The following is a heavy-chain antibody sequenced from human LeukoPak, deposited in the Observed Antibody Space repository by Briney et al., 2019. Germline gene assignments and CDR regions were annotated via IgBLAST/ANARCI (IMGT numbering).Heavy chain of an antibody. D-gene: IGHD6-6*01. Sequence: SETLSLTCTVSGGSISSYYWSWIRQPPGKGLEWIGYIYYSGSTNYNPSLKSRVTISVDTSKNQFSLKLSSVTAADTAVYYCARDLSSSPGHYYYYYMDVWGKGTTVTVSS. J-gene: IGHJ6*03. CDR1: GGSISSYY. V-gene: IGHV4-59*12. CDR2: IYYSGST. CDR3: ARDLSSSPGHYYYYYMDV.